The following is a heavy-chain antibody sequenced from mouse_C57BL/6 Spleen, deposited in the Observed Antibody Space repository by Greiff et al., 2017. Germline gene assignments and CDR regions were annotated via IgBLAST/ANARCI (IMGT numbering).Heavy chain of an antibody. D-gene: IGHD2-1*01. CDR3: AGALLTWFAY. CDR1: GYTFTSYW. CDR2: IDPSDSYT. Sequence: QVQLQQPGAELVKPGASVKLSCKASGYTFTSYWMQWVQQRPGQGLEWIGEIDPSDSYTNYNQKFKGMSTLTVDTSSSTAYMQLSSLTSEASAVYYCAGALLTWFAYWGQGTLVTVSA. V-gene: IGHV1-50*01. J-gene: IGHJ3*01.